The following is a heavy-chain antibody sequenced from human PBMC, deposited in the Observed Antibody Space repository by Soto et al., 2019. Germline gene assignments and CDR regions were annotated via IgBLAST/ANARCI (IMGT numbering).Heavy chain of an antibody. CDR3: ARYRREAVAGYTLDN. CDR2: VYNSGST. D-gene: IGHD6-13*01. CDR1: GGSISSNY. J-gene: IGHJ4*02. V-gene: IGHV4-59*01. Sequence: SETLSLTCTVSGGSISSNYWTWIRQPPGKGLEWIGYVYNSGSTNYNPSLKSRVTISEDTSKSQFSLKVNSMTAADTAVYFCARYRREAVAGYTLDNWGQGILVTVSS.